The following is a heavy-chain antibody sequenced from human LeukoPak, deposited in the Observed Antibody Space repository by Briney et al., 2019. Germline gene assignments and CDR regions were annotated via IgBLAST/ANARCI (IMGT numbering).Heavy chain of an antibody. Sequence: ASVKVSCKASGYTFTSYYMRWVRQAPGQGLEWMGWINPNTGNPTYAQAFTGRFVFSLDTPVSTAYLQISSLNTEDTAVYYCAIDQPVAGVSNFDSWGQGTLVTVSS. CDR2: INPNTGNP. CDR3: AIDQPVAGVSNFDS. CDR1: GYTFTSYY. V-gene: IGHV7-4-1*02. D-gene: IGHD6-19*01. J-gene: IGHJ4*02.